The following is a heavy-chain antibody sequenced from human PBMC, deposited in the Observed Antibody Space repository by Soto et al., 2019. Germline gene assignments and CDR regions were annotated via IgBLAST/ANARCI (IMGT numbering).Heavy chain of an antibody. D-gene: IGHD3-9*01. V-gene: IGHV3-64D*06. CDR3: VKVSTFYDILTGYYSTNFFDP. J-gene: IGHJ5*02. Sequence: GGSLRLSCSASGFTFSEYSMHWVRQAPGKVLQYVSTISSDGDITYYADSVKGRFTISRDNSKNTLYLQMNSLRPEDTAVYYCVKVSTFYDILTGYYSTNFFDPWGQGTLVNVSS. CDR1: GFTFSEYS. CDR2: ISSDGDIT.